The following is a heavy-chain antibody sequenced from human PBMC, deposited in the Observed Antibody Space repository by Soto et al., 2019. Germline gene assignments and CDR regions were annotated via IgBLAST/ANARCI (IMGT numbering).Heavy chain of an antibody. Sequence: QLQLQESGPGLVKPSETLSLTCTVSGGSISSSSYYWGSIRQPPGKGLEWIGSISYSGSTYYNPSPKSRVTISVDTSKNQFSLKLSSVTAADTAVYYCARHGCSGGSCYSIDYWGQGTLVTVSS. D-gene: IGHD2-15*01. CDR2: ISYSGST. CDR1: GGSISSSSYY. CDR3: ARHGCSGGSCYSIDY. J-gene: IGHJ4*02. V-gene: IGHV4-39*01.